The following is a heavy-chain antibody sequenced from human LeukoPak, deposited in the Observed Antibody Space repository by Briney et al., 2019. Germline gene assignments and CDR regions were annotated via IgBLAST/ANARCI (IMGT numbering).Heavy chain of an antibody. Sequence: GASVKVSCKASGYTFTSYYMHWVRQAPGQGLKWVGVINPSGGSTSYAQKLQGRVTMTRDTSTSTVYMELSSLRSEDTALYYCAREGGSYRWFDSWGQGTLVTVSS. CDR1: GYTFTSYY. V-gene: IGHV1-46*04. J-gene: IGHJ5*01. D-gene: IGHD3-16*02. CDR3: AREGGSYRWFDS. CDR2: INPSGGST.